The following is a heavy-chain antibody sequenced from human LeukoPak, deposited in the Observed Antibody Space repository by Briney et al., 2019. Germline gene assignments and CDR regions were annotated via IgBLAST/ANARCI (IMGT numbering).Heavy chain of an antibody. CDR2: ISSSSYI. J-gene: IGHJ5*02. CDR1: GFTFSSYS. Sequence: PGGSLRLSCAASGFTFSSYSMNWVRQAPGKGLEWVSSISSSSYIYYADSVKGRFTISRDNAKNSLYLQMNSLRAEDTAVYYCASRVTGTTSDVIWFDPWGQGTLVTVSS. V-gene: IGHV3-21*01. CDR3: ASRVTGTTSDVIWFDP. D-gene: IGHD1-7*01.